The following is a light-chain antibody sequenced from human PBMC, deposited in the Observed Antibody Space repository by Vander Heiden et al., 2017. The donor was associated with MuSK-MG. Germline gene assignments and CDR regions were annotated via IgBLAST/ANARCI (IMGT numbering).Light chain of an antibody. V-gene: IGKV3D-15*01. CDR1: QDVSDK. CDR2: GAS. Sequence: LMTQSPLPLSVSPGERATLSCRASQDVSDKIAWYQQRPGQAPWLLIYGASTRATGVPVRFSGGGSGTEFTLTITSVQSEDSAVYYCQQYDIWPPWTFGQGTKVEI. J-gene: IGKJ1*01. CDR3: QQYDIWPPWT.